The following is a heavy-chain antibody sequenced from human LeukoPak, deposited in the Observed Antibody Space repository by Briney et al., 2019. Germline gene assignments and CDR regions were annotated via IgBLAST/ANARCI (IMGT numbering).Heavy chain of an antibody. CDR2: VSRNSRFI. V-gene: IGHV3-21*01. Sequence: PGGSLRLSCAASGFAFSTYSMNWVRQAPGKGLEWVSSVSRNSRFIFYADSVQGRFTISRDDAKDSLFLQMNSLRAEDTAVYYCARVSDAFDYFFDSWGQGTLVTVSS. CDR1: GFAFSTYS. J-gene: IGHJ4*02. CDR3: ARVSDAFDYFFDS. D-gene: IGHD5-12*01.